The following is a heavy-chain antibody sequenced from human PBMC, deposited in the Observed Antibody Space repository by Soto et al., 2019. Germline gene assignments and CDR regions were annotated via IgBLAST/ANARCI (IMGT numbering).Heavy chain of an antibody. J-gene: IGHJ4*02. CDR1: GFTFSDYY. CDR2: ISSSSSYT. CDR3: ARDHHRYSGYDYVDY. V-gene: IGHV3-11*05. D-gene: IGHD5-12*01. Sequence: QVQLVESGGGLVKPGGSLRLSCAASGFTFSDYYMSWIRQAPGKGLEWVSYISSSSSYTNYADSVKRPFTISRDNAKDSLYLQMNSLRPEDTAVYYCARDHHRYSGYDYVDYWGQGTLVTVSS.